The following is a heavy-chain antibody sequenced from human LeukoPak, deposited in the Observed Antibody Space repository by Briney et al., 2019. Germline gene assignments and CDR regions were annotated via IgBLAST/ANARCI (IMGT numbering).Heavy chain of an antibody. J-gene: IGHJ5*02. CDR1: GGSISSYY. V-gene: IGHV4-59*01. Sequence: SETLSLTCTVSGGSISSYYWNRIRQPPGKGLEWIGYIYYSGSTYYNPSLKSRVTISVDTSKNQFSLKLSSVTAADTAVYYCARDLGVAAAGNNWFDPWGQGTLVTVSS. D-gene: IGHD6-13*01. CDR2: IYYSGST. CDR3: ARDLGVAAAGNNWFDP.